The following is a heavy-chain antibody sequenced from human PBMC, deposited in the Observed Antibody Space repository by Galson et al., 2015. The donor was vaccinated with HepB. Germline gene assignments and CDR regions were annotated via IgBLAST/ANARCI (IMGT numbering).Heavy chain of an antibody. J-gene: IGHJ4*02. CDR3: AKPLLQQWLVRGLDY. CDR2: ISGSGDVT. V-gene: IGHV3-23*01. CDR1: GFTFSGYA. D-gene: IGHD6-19*01. Sequence: SLRLSCAASGFTFSGYAMSWVRQAPGKGLEWVSVISGSGDVTYFADSVKGRFTISRDNSKNTLYLQMNSLRAEDTAVYYCAKPLLQQWLVRGLDYWGQGTLVTVSS.